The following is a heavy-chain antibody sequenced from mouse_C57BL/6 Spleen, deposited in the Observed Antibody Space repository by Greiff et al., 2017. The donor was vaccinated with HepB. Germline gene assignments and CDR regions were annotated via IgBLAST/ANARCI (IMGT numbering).Heavy chain of an antibody. CDR1: GYSITSGYY. V-gene: IGHV3-6*01. D-gene: IGHD2-4*01. J-gene: IGHJ3*01. Sequence: EESGPGLVKPSQSLSLTCSVTGYSITSGYYWNWIRQFPGNKLEWMGYISYDGSNNYNPSLKNRISITRDTSKNQFFLKLNSVTTEDTATYYGARVVYYDYDPFFAYWGQGTLVTVSA. CDR2: ISYDGSN. CDR3: ARVVYYDYDPFFAY.